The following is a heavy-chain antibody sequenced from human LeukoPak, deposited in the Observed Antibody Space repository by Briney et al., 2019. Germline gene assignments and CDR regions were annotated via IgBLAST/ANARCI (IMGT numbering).Heavy chain of an antibody. V-gene: IGHV1-69*13. D-gene: IGHD1-26*01. CDR2: IIPIFGTA. Sequence: GASVKVSCEASGGTFSSYAISWVRQAPGQGLEWMGGIIPIFGTANYAQKFQGRVTITADESTSTAYMELSSLRSEDTAVYYCARRRAYSGSYQYYFDYWGQGTLVTVSS. CDR3: ARRRAYSGSYQYYFDY. CDR1: GGTFSSYA. J-gene: IGHJ4*02.